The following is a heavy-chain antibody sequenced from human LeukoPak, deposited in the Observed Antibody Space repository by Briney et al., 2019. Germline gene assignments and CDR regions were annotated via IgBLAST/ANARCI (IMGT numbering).Heavy chain of an antibody. D-gene: IGHD1-26*01. CDR1: GFTFSGYW. J-gene: IGHJ6*02. V-gene: IGHV3-74*01. Sequence: GGSLRLSCAASGFTFSGYWMHWVRQAPGKGLVWVSRINTDGGNTNYADSVKGRFTISRDNAKNTLYLQMNSLRAEDTAVYYCVRDPGIGMDVWGQGTTVSVSS. CDR3: VRDPGIGMDV. CDR2: INTDGGNT.